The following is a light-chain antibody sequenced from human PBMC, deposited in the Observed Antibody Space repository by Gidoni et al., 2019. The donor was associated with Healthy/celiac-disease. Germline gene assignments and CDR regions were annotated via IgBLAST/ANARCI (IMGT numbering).Light chain of an antibody. CDR1: NIGSKS. CDR3: QVWDSSSDHWV. CDR2: YDS. V-gene: IGLV3-21*04. Sequence: SYVLTPPPSVSVAPGKTARITCGGNNIGSKSVHWYQQKPGQAPVLVIYYDSDRPSGIPERVSGSNSGNTATLTISRVEAGDEADYYCQVWDSSSDHWVFGGGTKLTVL. J-gene: IGLJ3*02.